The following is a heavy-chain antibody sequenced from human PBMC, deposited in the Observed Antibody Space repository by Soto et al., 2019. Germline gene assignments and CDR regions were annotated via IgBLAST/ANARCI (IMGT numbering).Heavy chain of an antibody. V-gene: IGHV3-15*01. CDR3: TTDVQAFPLGSGYLVDY. D-gene: IGHD3-22*01. CDR1: GFTFSNAW. J-gene: IGHJ4*02. CDR2: IKSKTDGGTT. Sequence: LRLSCAASGFTFSNAWMSWVRQAPGKGLEWVGRIKSKTDGGTTDYAAPVKGRFTISRDDSKNTLYLQMNSLKTEDTAVYYCTTDVQAFPLGSGYLVDYWGQGTLVTVSS.